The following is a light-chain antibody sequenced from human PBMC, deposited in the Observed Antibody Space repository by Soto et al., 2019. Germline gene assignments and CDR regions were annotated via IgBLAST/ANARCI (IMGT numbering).Light chain of an antibody. CDR3: QHYGRSTLLYT. V-gene: IGKV3-20*01. CDR1: QSVTSNF. CDR2: GAS. J-gene: IGKJ2*01. Sequence: EIVLTQSPGTLSLSTGERATLSCRASQSVTSNFLAWYQQKPGQAPRLLIYGASTRAAGVPDRFSGSGSGTDFTLNITILDPEDFAVYYCQHYGRSTLLYTFGQGNKL.